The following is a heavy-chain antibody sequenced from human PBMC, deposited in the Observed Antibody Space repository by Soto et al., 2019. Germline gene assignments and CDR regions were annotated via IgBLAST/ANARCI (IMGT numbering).Heavy chain of an antibody. V-gene: IGHV4-4*02. Sequence: QVQLQESGPGLVKPSVTLSLTCAVSGGSISDVTWWRWVRQTPGKVLEWIGGISHSGRTGYNPSLKSRVTISVDKPKNERALKLSSVTVADTAVDVWSRNGGWNFDSWGQGLLVTVSS. J-gene: IGHJ4*02. CDR3: SRNGGWNFDS. CDR2: ISHSGRT. CDR1: GGSISDVTW. D-gene: IGHD6-19*01.